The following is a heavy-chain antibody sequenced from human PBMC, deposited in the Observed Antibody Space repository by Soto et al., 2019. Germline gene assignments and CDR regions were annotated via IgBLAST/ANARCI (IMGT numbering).Heavy chain of an antibody. CDR3: ARELFDFWRGVTDY. D-gene: IGHD3-3*01. J-gene: IGHJ4*02. CDR1: GCIFSNYD. Sequence: GGSLRLSCGAAGCIFSNYDIRCVRKAPGKGLEWVALIWYDGTNNYYADSVKGRFTISRDNSKNTLFLQINSLRAEDTALYYCARELFDFWRGVTDYWGQGTMVTVSS. CDR2: IWYDGTNN. V-gene: IGHV3-30*02.